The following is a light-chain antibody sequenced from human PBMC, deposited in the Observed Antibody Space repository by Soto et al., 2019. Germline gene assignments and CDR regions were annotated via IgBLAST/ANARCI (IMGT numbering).Light chain of an antibody. V-gene: IGLV2-23*02. CDR3: CSYAGSSSAV. Sequence: QSVLTQPASVSGSPGQSITISCTGTSSDVGSYNLVSWYQQHPGKAPKLMIYEVSKRPSGVSNRFSGSKSGNTASLTISGPQAEDEADYYCCSYAGSSSAVFGGGTQLTVL. CDR1: SSDVGSYNL. CDR2: EVS. J-gene: IGLJ7*01.